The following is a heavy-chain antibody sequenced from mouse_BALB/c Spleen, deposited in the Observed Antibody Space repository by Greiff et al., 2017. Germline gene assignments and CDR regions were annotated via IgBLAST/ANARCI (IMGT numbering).Heavy chain of an antibody. J-gene: IGHJ2*01. CDR3: ARLSYGNYDYFDY. CDR1: GYTFTSYV. D-gene: IGHD2-1*01. CDR2: INPYNDGT. V-gene: IGHV1-14*01. Sequence: EVQIQESGPELVKPGASVKMSCKASGYTFTSYVMHWVKQKPGQGLEWIGYINPYNDGTKYNEKFKGKATLTSDKSSSTAYMELSSLTSEDSAVYYCARLSYGNYDYFDYWGQGTTLTVSS.